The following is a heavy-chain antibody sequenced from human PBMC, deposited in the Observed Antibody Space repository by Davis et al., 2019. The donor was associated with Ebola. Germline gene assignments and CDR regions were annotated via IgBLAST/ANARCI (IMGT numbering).Heavy chain of an antibody. Sequence: ASVKVSCKASGYTFTSYGISWVRQAPGQGLEWMGWISAYNGNTNYAQKLQGRVTMTTDTSTSTAYMELRSLRSDDTAVYYCARGGYYSISVVVYYYGMDVWSQGTTVTVSS. D-gene: IGHD3-22*01. CDR3: ARGGYYSISVVVYYYGMDV. J-gene: IGHJ6*02. CDR1: GYTFTSYG. CDR2: ISAYNGNT. V-gene: IGHV1-18*01.